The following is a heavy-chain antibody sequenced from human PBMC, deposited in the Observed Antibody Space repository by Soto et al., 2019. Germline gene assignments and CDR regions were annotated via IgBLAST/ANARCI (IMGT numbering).Heavy chain of an antibody. Sequence: QVQLPESGPGLVKPSGTLSLTGAVFWGSISNSNLWTWVRQPPGKGLDWIGEIFHSGSTNYNSSLMVRDTISVDKANNKLSLKLSAVTAEDTEVYYCAHRPIVGAAIWGQGTLVTVSS. V-gene: IGHV4-4*02. J-gene: IGHJ4*02. CDR2: IFHSGST. CDR3: AHRPIVGAAI. D-gene: IGHD1-26*01. CDR1: WGSISNSNL.